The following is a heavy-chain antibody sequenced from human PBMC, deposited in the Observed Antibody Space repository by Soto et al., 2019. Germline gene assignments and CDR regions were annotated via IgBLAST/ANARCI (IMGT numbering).Heavy chain of an antibody. CDR1: GYSISSGYY. Sequence: SETLSLTCAVSGYSISSGYYWGWIRQPPGKGLEGVGSIYHSGSTYYNPSLKSRVTISVDTSKNQFYLKLSSVTAADTAVYYCARLTPSYYYDSSGYYHPLSFDYWGQGTLVTVSS. D-gene: IGHD3-22*01. CDR3: ARLTPSYYYDSSGYYHPLSFDY. J-gene: IGHJ4*02. V-gene: IGHV4-38-2*01. CDR2: IYHSGST.